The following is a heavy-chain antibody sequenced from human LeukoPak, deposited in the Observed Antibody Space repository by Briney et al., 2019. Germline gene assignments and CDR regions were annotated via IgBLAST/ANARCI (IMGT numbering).Heavy chain of an antibody. V-gene: IGHV3-21*01. J-gene: IGHJ4*02. CDR3: ARVTRGGILTGFPFDY. Sequence: GGSLRLSCAASGFTFSSYWMNWVRQAPGKGLEWVSSISSSSSYIYYADSVKGRFTISRDNAKNSLYLQMNSLRAEDTAVYYCARVTRGGILTGFPFDYWGQGTLVTVSS. D-gene: IGHD3-9*01. CDR2: ISSSSSYI. CDR1: GFTFSSYW.